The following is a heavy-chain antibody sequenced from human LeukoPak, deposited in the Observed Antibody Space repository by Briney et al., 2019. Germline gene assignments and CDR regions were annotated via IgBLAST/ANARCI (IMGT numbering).Heavy chain of an antibody. V-gene: IGHV1-18*01. D-gene: IGHD3-3*01. Sequence: ASVKVSCKASGYTFTSYGISGVRRAPGQGLEGLGWISAYNGNTNYAQKLQGRVTMTTDTSTSTAYMELRSLRSDDTAVYYCARDRKINDFWSGYYYYGMDVWGQGTTVTVSS. J-gene: IGHJ6*02. CDR3: ARDRKINDFWSGYYYYGMDV. CDR2: ISAYNGNT. CDR1: GYTFTSYG.